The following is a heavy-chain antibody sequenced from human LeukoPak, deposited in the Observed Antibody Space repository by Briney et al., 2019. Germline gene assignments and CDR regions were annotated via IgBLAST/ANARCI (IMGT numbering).Heavy chain of an antibody. J-gene: IGHJ5*02. V-gene: IGHV4-30-2*06. CDR1: GGSISSGGHP. Sequence: RTSETLSLTCIVSGGSISSGGHPWSWIRQSPGKGLEWIGYIYDSGSTFYNPSLKSRVTISIDRSNNQFSLKLSSVTAADTAVYYCARESNINNWFDPWGQGTLVTVSS. D-gene: IGHD2/OR15-2a*01. CDR2: IYDSGST. CDR3: ARESNINNWFDP.